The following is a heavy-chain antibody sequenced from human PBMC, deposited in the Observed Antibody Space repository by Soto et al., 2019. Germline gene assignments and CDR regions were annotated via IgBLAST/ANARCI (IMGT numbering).Heavy chain of an antibody. J-gene: IGHJ6*02. CDR2: ISYDGKNE. D-gene: IGHD3-9*01. CDR3: EKGDMRVMTGYFSPWVGMDM. CDR1: GFTFSNYG. V-gene: IGHV3-30*05. Sequence: QVQVVESGGGVVQPGRSLRLSCSDPGFTFSNYGMHWVRQAPGKGLEWVAVISYDGKNEYYADSVKGRFTISRDNSKDTLYMQRNSLRGEGPAVYYCEKGDMRVMTGYFSPWVGMDMWGHGITVTVSS.